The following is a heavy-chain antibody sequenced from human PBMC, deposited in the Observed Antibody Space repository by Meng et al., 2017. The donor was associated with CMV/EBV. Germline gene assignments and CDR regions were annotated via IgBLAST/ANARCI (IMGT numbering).Heavy chain of an antibody. CDR1: GGSISSSSYY. CDR3: ARTNSQWVLLRNPTIGAFDI. D-gene: IGHD1-26*01. Sequence: SETLSLTCTVSGGSISSSSYYWGWIRQPPGKGLEWIGSIYYSGSTYYNPSLKSRVTVSVDTSKNPFSLKLRSVTAADTAVYYCARTNSQWVLLRNPTIGAFDIWGQGTMVTVSS. CDR2: IYYSGST. J-gene: IGHJ3*02. V-gene: IGHV4-39*07.